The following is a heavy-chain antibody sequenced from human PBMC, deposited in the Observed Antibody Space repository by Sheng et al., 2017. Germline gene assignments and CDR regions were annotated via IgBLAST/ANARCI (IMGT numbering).Heavy chain of an antibody. V-gene: IGHV3-11*01. D-gene: IGHD3-3*01. J-gene: IGHJ4*02. CDR2: ISSSGSTI. Sequence: QVQLVESGGGLGQALEGPLRLSCAASGFTFSDYYMSWIRQAPGKGLEWVSYISSSGSTIYYADSVKGRFTISRDNAKNSLYLQMNSLRAEDTAVYYCARTYYDFWSGYYFDYWGQGTLVTVSS. CDR3: ARTYYDFWSGYYFDY. CDR1: GFTFSDYY.